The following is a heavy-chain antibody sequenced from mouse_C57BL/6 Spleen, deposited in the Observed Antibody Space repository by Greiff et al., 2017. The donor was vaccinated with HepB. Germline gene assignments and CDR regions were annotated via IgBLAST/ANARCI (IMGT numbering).Heavy chain of an antibody. Sequence: QVQLKESGPELVKPGASVKISCKASGYAFSSSWMNWVKQRPGKGLEWIGRIYPGDGDTNYHGKFKGKATLTADKSSRTAYMQLSSLTSEDSEVYFFASYGNYYYSAMDYWGQGTSVTVSS. J-gene: IGHJ4*01. CDR3: ASYGNYYYSAMDY. D-gene: IGHD2-1*01. V-gene: IGHV1-82*01. CDR1: GYAFSSSW. CDR2: IYPGDGDT.